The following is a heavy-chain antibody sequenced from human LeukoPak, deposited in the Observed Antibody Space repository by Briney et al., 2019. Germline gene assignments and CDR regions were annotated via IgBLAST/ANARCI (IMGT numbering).Heavy chain of an antibody. Sequence: ASVKVSCKASRYTFSTYAIHWVRQAPGQGLEWMGWINAGNGNTIYSQKFQGRVSITRDTSTSTAYMELRSLRSDDTAVYYCARGGAESIAARPIDYWGQGTLVTVSS. D-gene: IGHD6-6*01. V-gene: IGHV1-3*01. J-gene: IGHJ4*02. CDR2: INAGNGNT. CDR3: ARGGAESIAARPIDY. CDR1: RYTFSTYA.